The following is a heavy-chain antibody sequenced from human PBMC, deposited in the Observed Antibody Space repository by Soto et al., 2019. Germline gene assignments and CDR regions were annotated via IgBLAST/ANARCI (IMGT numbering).Heavy chain of an antibody. V-gene: IGHV4-39*07. CDR1: GGSISSGDYY. CDR3: ARVPKRGIPRIGFDY. J-gene: IGHJ4*02. D-gene: IGHD3-10*01. CDR2: INHSGST. Sequence: SETLSLTCTVSGGSISSGDYYWSWIRQPPGKGLEWIGEINHSGSTNYNPSLKSRVTISVDTSKNQFSLKLSSVTAADTAVYYCARVPKRGIPRIGFDYWGQGTLVTVSS.